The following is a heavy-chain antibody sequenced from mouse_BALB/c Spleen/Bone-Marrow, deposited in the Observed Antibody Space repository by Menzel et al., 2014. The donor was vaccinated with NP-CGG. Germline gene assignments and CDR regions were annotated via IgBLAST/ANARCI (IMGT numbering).Heavy chain of an antibody. Sequence: QVQLQQSGPELVKPGASVKISCKASGYAFSSSWMNWVKQRPGQGLEWIGRIYPGDGDTNYNGKFKGKATLTADKSSSTAYMQLSSLTYVDSAVYFCARRRDYDRYFDVWGAATTVTDPS. D-gene: IGHD2-4*01. V-gene: IGHV1-82*01. CDR2: IYPGDGDT. CDR3: ARRRDYDRYFDV. J-gene: IGHJ1*01. CDR1: GYAFSSSW.